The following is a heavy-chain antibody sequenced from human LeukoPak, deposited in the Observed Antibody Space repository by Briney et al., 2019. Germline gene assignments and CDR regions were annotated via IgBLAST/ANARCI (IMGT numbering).Heavy chain of an antibody. J-gene: IGHJ6*03. Sequence: ASVKVSCKASGYTFTSYGISWVRQAPGQGLEWMGWISAYNGNTNYAQKLQGRVTMTTDTSTSTAYMELRSLRSADTAVYYCARAVEYSSSRRLGPPYYYYMDVWGKGTTVTVSS. V-gene: IGHV1-18*01. CDR1: GYTFTSYG. CDR2: ISAYNGNT. CDR3: ARAVEYSSSRRLGPPYYYYMDV. D-gene: IGHD6-6*01.